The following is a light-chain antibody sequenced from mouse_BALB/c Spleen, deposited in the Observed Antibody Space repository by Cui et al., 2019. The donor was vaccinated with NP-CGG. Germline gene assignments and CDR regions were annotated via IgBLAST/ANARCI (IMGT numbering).Light chain of an antibody. V-gene: IGLV1*01. CDR2: GTN. CDR3: ALWYSNHWV. J-gene: IGLJ1*01. Sequence: QAVVTQESALTTSPGETVTLTCRSSSGAVTTSNYSNWAQEKPDHLFTGQIGGTNNRVPGVPARFSGSLIGDKAALTITGAQTEDEAIYFCALWYSNHWVFGGGTKLTVL. CDR1: SGAVTTSNY.